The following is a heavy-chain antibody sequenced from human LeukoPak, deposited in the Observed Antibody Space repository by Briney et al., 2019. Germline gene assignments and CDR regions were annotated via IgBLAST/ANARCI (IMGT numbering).Heavy chain of an antibody. CDR1: GFTFSSYG. D-gene: IGHD6-19*01. CDR2: IRYDGSNK. J-gene: IGHJ4*02. CDR3: AKGEDSGWPYYFDY. V-gene: IGHV3-30*02. Sequence: PGGSLRLSCAASGFTFSSYGMHWVRQAPGKGLEWVAFIRYDGSNKYYADSVKGRFTISRDNSKNTLYLQMNSLRAEDTAVYYCAKGEDSGWPYYFDYWGQGTLVTVSS.